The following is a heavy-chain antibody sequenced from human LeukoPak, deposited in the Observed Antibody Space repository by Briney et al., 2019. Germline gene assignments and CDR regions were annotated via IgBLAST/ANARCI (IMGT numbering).Heavy chain of an antibody. V-gene: IGHV4-31*03. CDR3: ARDASGYALFDY. J-gene: IGHJ4*02. CDR1: GGSISSGGYY. CDR2: IYYSGST. D-gene: IGHD5-12*01. Sequence: SETLSLTCTVSGGSISSGGYYWSWIRHHPGEGLEWIGYIYYSGSTYYNPSLKSRLTISVDTSKNQFSLKLSSVTAADTAVYYCARDASGYALFDYWGQGTLVTVPS.